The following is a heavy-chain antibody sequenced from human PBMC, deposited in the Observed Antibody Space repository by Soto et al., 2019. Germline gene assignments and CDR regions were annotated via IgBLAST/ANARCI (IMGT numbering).Heavy chain of an antibody. V-gene: IGHV4-59*01. D-gene: IGHD5-18*01. CDR1: GGSISSYY. CDR2: IYYSGST. Sequence: SETLSLTCTVSGGSISSYYWSWIRQPPGKGLEWIGYIYYSGSTNYNPSLKSRVTISVDTSKNQFSLKLSSVTAADTAVYYCAREGYNFGPFDYWGQGALVTV. J-gene: IGHJ4*02. CDR3: AREGYNFGPFDY.